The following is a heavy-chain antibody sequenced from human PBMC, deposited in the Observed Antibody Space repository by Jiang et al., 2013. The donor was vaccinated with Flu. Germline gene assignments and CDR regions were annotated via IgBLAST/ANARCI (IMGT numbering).Heavy chain of an antibody. J-gene: IGHJ4*02. V-gene: IGHV4-59*08. CDR3: ARHYEIEAAGTHFDY. CDR1: GGSISSYY. Sequence: GPGLVKPSETLSLTCTVSGGSISSYYWSWIRQPPGKGLEWIGYIYYSGSANYNPSLKSRVTISVDMSKNQFSLKLSSVTAADTAVYYCARHYEIEAAGTHFDYWGQGTLVTVSS. CDR2: IYYSGSA. D-gene: IGHD6-13*01.